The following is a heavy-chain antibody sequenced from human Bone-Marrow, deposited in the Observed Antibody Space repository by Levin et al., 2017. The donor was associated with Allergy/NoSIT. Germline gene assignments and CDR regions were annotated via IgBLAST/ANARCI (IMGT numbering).Heavy chain of an antibody. Sequence: GGSLRLSCAASGFTFSNAWMSWVRQAPGKGLEWVGRIKSKTDGGTTDYAAPVKGKFSISRDDSKNTLYLQMNSLKTEDTAVYYCTTWELLGSYSLDYWGQGTLVTVSS. D-gene: IGHD1-26*01. CDR1: GFTFSNAW. CDR3: TTWELLGSYSLDY. CDR2: IKSKTDGGTT. V-gene: IGHV3-15*01. J-gene: IGHJ4*02.